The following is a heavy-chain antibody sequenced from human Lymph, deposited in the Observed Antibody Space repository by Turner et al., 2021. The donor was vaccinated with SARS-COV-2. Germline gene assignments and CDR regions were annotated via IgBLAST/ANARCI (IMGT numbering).Heavy chain of an antibody. CDR3: ARDEGHYGMDV. CDR2: IYSGGST. Sequence: EAQLVVSGGGSVQAGGSLRLSCAASGFTVRSEYRTWVRQAPGKGLEWVSVIYSGGSTYYADSVKGRSTISRHNSKHTLYLQMNSLRAEDTAVYFCARDEGHYGMDVWGQGTTVTVSS. V-gene: IGHV3-53*04. CDR1: GFTVRSEY. J-gene: IGHJ6*02.